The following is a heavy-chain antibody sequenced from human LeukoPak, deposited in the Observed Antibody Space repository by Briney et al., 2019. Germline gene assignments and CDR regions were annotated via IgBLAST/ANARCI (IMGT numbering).Heavy chain of an antibody. D-gene: IGHD3-10*01. J-gene: IGHJ5*02. CDR2: IYWNDDR. CDR3: ANNPFGFKPPGGKKNYFHP. V-gene: IGHV2-5*01. Sequence: SGPTLVKPTQTLTLTCSFSGFSLRNGEAGVAWIRQPPGKALEWLALIYWNDDRRYNSSLRSRLTITKDSSKNQVVLTMTNMDPGAQGKFFCANNPFGFKPPGGKKNYFHPWGQGTRSPVS. CDR1: GFSLRNGEAG.